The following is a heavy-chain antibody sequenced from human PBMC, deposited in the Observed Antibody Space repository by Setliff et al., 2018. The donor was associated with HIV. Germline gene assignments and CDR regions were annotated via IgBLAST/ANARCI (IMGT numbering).Heavy chain of an antibody. D-gene: IGHD3-9*01. V-gene: IGHV3-7*01. CDR1: GFTFSSHW. CDR2: IKQDGSEK. CDR3: ATNFLYDILTGYFPYQFDQ. J-gene: IGHJ4*02. Sequence: GSLRLSCAASGFTFSSHWMSWIRQAPGKGLKWVASIKQDGSEKYFVDSVKGRFTISRDNAKDSMFLQMNSLRGEDTAVYYCATNFLYDILTGYFPYQFDQWGQGTLVTVSS.